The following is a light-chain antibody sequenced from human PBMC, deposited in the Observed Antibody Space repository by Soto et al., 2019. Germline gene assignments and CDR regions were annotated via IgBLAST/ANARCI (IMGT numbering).Light chain of an antibody. Sequence: IVLTQSPVTLSLSPGERATLSCRASQSVTTVLAWYQQKPGQAPRLLIYDVSNRATGIPARFSGSGSGTDFTLTISSLEPEDFAVYYCQQRINWPLTVGGGTKVEIK. CDR2: DVS. CDR3: QQRINWPLT. V-gene: IGKV3-11*01. CDR1: QSVTTV. J-gene: IGKJ4*01.